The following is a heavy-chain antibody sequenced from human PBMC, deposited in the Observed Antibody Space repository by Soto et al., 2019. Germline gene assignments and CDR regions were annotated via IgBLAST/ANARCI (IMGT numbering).Heavy chain of an antibody. V-gene: IGHV4-59*01. Sequence: SETLSLTCTVSGGSISSYYWIWIRQPPGKGLEWIGYIYYSGSTNYNPSLKSRVTISVDTSKNQFSLKLSSVTAADTAVYYCARVLDYYDSSGYLDYWGQGTLVTVSS. D-gene: IGHD3-22*01. CDR1: GGSISSYY. J-gene: IGHJ4*02. CDR2: IYYSGST. CDR3: ARVLDYYDSSGYLDY.